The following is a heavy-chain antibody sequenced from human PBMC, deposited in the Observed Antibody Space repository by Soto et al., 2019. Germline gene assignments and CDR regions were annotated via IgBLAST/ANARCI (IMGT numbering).Heavy chain of an antibody. J-gene: IGHJ4*02. V-gene: IGHV3-30-3*01. CDR1: GFTFSSYA. D-gene: IGHD6-25*01. CDR2: ISYDGSNK. CDR3: ARVPGSTHDD. Sequence: GGSLRLSCAASGFTFSSYAMHWVRQAPGKGLEWVAVISYDGSNKYYADSVKGRFTISRDNSKNTLYLQMNSLRAEDTAVYYCARVPGSTHDDWGQGTLVTVIS.